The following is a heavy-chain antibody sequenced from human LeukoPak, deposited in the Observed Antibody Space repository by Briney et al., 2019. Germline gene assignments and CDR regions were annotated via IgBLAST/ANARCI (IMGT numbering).Heavy chain of an antibody. Sequence: GGSLRLSCAASGFTFSDYYMSWIRQAPGKGLEWVSYISSSSSYIYYADSVKGRFTISRDNAKNSLYLQMNSLRAEDTAVYYCARGDDYVWGSSSYYFDYWGQGTLVTVSS. CDR1: GFTFSDYY. D-gene: IGHD3-16*01. J-gene: IGHJ4*02. V-gene: IGHV3-11*06. CDR3: ARGDDYVWGSSSYYFDY. CDR2: ISSSSSYI.